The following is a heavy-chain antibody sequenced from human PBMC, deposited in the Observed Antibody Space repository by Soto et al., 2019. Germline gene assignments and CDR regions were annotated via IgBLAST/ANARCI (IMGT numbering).Heavy chain of an antibody. D-gene: IGHD5-18*01. CDR3: ARDLVQLWLHSSGYYYYYYGMDV. J-gene: IGHJ6*02. CDR1: GFTFSSYA. V-gene: IGHV3-30-3*01. CDR2: ISYDGSNK. Sequence: GGSLRLSCAASGFTFSSYAMHWVRQAPGKGLEWVAVISYDGSNKYYADSVKGRFTISRDNSKYTLYLQMNSLRAEDTAVYYCARDLVQLWLHSSGYYYYYYGMDVWGQGTTVTVSS.